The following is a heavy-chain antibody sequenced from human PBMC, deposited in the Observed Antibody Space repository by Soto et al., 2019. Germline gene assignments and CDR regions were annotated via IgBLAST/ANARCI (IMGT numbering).Heavy chain of an antibody. D-gene: IGHD3-16*01. CDR3: AGGGYYDYVWGSFFDY. V-gene: IGHV1-69*04. J-gene: IGHJ4*02. CDR2: ISPILGIA. Sequence: ASVKVSCKASGGTFSSYAISWVRQAPGQGLEWMGRISPILGIANYAQKFQGRVTITANKSTSTAYMELSRLRSGDTAVYYCAGGGYYDYVWGSFFDYWGQGTLVTVSS. CDR1: GGTFSSYA.